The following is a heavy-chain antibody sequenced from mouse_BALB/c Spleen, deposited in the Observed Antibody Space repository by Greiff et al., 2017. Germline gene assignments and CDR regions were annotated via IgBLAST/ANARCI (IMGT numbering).Heavy chain of an antibody. V-gene: IGHV5-6-5*01. CDR1: GFTFSSYA. J-gene: IGHJ2*01. CDR2: ISSGGSN. CDR3: ARGGFYYGNPDY. D-gene: IGHD2-1*01. Sequence: EVKLVESGGGLVKPGGSLKLSCAASGFTFSSYAMSWVRQTPEKRLEWVASISSGGSNYYPASVKGRFTISRDNARNILYLQMSSLRSEDTTMYYCARGGFYYGNPDYWGQGTTLTVS.